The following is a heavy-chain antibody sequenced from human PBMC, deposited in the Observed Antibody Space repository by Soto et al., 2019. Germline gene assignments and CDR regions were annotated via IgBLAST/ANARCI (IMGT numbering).Heavy chain of an antibody. V-gene: IGHV3-73*01. CDR1: GFIFSGSA. CDR2: ILSKAGNYAT. J-gene: IGHJ4*02. Sequence: EVQLVESGGGLVQPGGSLKLSCAASGFIFSGSAVHWVRQASGKGLEWVGRILSKAGNYATAYPGSMKGRFTISRDDSENTAFLQINSVEDAGTAVYYCIRVGSPYYYDYWGQGTLVAVSS. CDR3: IRVGSPYYYDY.